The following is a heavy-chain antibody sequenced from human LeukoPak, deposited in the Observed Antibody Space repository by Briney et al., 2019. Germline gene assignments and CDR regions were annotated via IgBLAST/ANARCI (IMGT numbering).Heavy chain of an antibody. V-gene: IGHV4-39*01. CDR1: GGSISSSNYY. J-gene: IGHJ6*02. D-gene: IGHD3-10*01. CDR3: ARSGASGVGAYYYYYYGMDV. Sequence: SETLSLTCTVSGGSISSSNYYWGWVRQPPGKGLEWIGSFYNSGSTYYNPSLKSRVTISVDTSKNQFSLKLSSVTAVDTAVYYCARSGASGVGAYYYYYYGMDVWGQGTTVTVSS. CDR2: FYNSGST.